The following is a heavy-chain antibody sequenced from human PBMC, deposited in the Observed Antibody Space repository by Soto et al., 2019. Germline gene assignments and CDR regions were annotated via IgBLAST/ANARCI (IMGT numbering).Heavy chain of an antibody. D-gene: IGHD1-26*01. J-gene: IGHJ4*02. CDR3: ATAPLLELLRLRALRFDY. CDR2: FDPEDGET. CDR1: GYTLTELS. Sequence: ASVKVSCKVSGYTLTELSMHWVRQAPGKGLEWMGGFDPEDGETIYAQKCQGRVTMTEDTSTDTAYMELSSLRSEDTAVYYCATAPLLELLRLRALRFDYWGQGTLVTVAS. V-gene: IGHV1-24*01.